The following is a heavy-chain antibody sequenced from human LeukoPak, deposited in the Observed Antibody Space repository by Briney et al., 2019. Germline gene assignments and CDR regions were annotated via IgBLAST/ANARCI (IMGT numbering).Heavy chain of an antibody. CDR1: GFTFTSYG. V-gene: IGHV3-33*06. CDR2: IWYDGSNK. D-gene: IGHD3-22*01. CDR3: ANGESSGPDDAFDI. Sequence: GGSLRPSCAASGFTFTSYGMHWVRQAPGKGLEWVAVIWYDGSNKYYADSVKGRFTISRDNSKNTLYLQMNSLRAEDTAVYYSANGESSGPDDAFDIWGQGTIVTVSS. J-gene: IGHJ3*02.